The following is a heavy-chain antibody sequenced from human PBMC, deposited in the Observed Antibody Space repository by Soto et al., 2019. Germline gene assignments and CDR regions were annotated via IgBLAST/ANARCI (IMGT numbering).Heavy chain of an antibody. CDR2: ISDSGST. J-gene: IGHJ4*02. Sequence: LTCNVSGGSISSYFWSWIRQPPGKGLEWIGYISDSGSTNYNPSLKSRVTISADTSKSQFSLKLSSVTAADTAVYYCATNRACSRYDCRDVLDYWGQGTLVTVSS. CDR3: ATNRACSRYDCRDVLDY. D-gene: IGHD5-12*01. V-gene: IGHV4-59*01. CDR1: GGSISSYF.